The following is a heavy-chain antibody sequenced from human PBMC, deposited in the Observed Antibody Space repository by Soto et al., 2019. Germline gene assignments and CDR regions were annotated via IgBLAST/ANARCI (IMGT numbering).Heavy chain of an antibody. CDR3: ASGSPYGSGHYDMDV. V-gene: IGHV3-48*01. CDR2: ISSSGTT. J-gene: IGHJ6*02. Sequence: EVQLVESGGGLVQPGGSLRLSCAASGFTLSTYSMNWVRQAPGKGLEWVSDISSSGTTYYSDSVKGRFTISRDNAKNSLYLQINSLRAEDTAVYFCASGSPYGSGHYDMDVWGQGTTVTVSS. D-gene: IGHD3-10*01. CDR1: GFTLSTYS.